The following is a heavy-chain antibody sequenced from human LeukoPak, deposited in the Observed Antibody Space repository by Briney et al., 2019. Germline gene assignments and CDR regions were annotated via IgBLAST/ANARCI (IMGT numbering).Heavy chain of an antibody. CDR1: GGSINGYY. CDR3: ARDRSSSYTRDWFDP. D-gene: IGHD6-13*01. CDR2: IYNSESI. J-gene: IGHJ5*02. Sequence: PSETLSLTCTVSGGSINGYYWGWIRQPAGKGLEWIGRIYNSESINYNPSLKSRVTMSIDTSKSQFSLNLNSVTAADTAVYYCARDRSSSYTRDWFDPWGQGALVTVSS. V-gene: IGHV4-4*07.